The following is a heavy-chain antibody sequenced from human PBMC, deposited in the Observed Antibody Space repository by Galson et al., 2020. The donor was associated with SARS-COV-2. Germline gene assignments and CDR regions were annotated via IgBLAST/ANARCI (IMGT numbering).Heavy chain of an antibody. D-gene: IGHD3-22*01. CDR2: IHSKGST. J-gene: IGHJ3*02. Sequence: SETLSLTCTVSGGSISSGSYYWSWIRQPAGKELEWIGRIHSKGSTNYNPSLKSRVTISVDTSKHQFSLRLSFVTAADTAVYYWAKSHDSNGSALDIWGQGTRVTVSS. V-gene: IGHV4-61*02. CDR1: GGSISSGSYY. CDR3: AKSHDSNGSALDI.